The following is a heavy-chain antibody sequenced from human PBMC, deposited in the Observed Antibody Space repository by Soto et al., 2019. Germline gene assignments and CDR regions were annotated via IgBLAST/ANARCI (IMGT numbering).Heavy chain of an antibody. V-gene: IGHV3-48*01. D-gene: IGHD3-10*01. Sequence: EVQLVESGGGLVQPGGSLRLSCAASGFTFSSYSMNWVRQAPGKGLEWVSYISSSSSTIYYADSVKGRFTISRDNAKNSLYLQMNSLRAEDTAVYYCASLPRITMVRGVIAYYYYMDVWSKGTTVTVSS. CDR2: ISSSSSTI. J-gene: IGHJ6*03. CDR1: GFTFSSYS. CDR3: ASLPRITMVRGVIAYYYYMDV.